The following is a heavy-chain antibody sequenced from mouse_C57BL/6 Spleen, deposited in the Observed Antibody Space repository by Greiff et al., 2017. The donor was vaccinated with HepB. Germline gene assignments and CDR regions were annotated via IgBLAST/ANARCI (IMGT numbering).Heavy chain of an antibody. CDR3: TREGYYGSSYWFAY. CDR2: IDPETGGS. D-gene: IGHD1-1*01. J-gene: IGHJ3*01. Sequence: QVQLQQSGAELVRPGASVTLSCKASGYTFTDYEMHWVKQTPVHGLEWIGAIDPETGGSAYNQKFKGKAILTADKSSSTAYMELRRLTSEDSAVYYCTREGYYGSSYWFAYWGQGTLVTVSA. V-gene: IGHV1-15*01. CDR1: GYTFTDYE.